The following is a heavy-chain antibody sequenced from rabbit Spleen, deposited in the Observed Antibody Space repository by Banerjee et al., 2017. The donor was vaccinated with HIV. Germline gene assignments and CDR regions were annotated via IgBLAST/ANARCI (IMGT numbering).Heavy chain of an antibody. CDR1: GFSFSEFSFNSGYD. CDR2: IASGSSGDT. J-gene: IGHJ6*01. V-gene: IGHV1S40*01. D-gene: IGHD8-1*01. Sequence: QSLEESGGGLGKPEGSLTLTCKASGFSFSEFSFNSGYDMCWVRQAPGKGLEWVACIASGSSGDTYSATWAKGRFTISKASSTTVTLQMTSLTVADTATYFCARDSGTSFSTYGMDLWGPGTLVTVS. CDR3: ARDSGTSFSTYGMDL.